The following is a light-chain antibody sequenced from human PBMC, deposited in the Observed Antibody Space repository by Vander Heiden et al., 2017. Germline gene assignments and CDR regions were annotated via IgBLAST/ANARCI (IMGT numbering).Light chain of an antibody. Sequence: QTVVTQEPSFSVSPGAPVILSCGLRSGSVSTSYYPSWYQQIPGQAPRRLIYSTNTRSAGVPDRFSGSILGNKAALTITGAQADDESDYYCVLYMASGVFGGGTKLTVL. CDR2: STN. J-gene: IGLJ3*02. CDR3: VLYMASGV. V-gene: IGLV8-61*01. CDR1: SGSVSTSYY.